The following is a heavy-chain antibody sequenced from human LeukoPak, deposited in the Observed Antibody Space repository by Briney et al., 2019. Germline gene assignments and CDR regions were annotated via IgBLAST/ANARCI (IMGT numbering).Heavy chain of an antibody. CDR3: ARVPDSSGYTDAFDI. J-gene: IGHJ3*02. D-gene: IGHD3-22*01. V-gene: IGHV1-2*02. Sequence: ASVKVSCKASGYTFTGYYMHWVRQAPGQGLEWMGWINPNSGGTNCAQKFQGRVTMTRDTSISTAYMELSRLRSDDTAVYYCARVPDSSGYTDAFDIWGQGTMVTVSS. CDR2: INPNSGGT. CDR1: GYTFTGYY.